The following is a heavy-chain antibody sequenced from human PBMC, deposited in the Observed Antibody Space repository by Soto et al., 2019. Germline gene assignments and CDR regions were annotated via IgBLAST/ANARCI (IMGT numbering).Heavy chain of an antibody. CDR1: GFTFSSYS. D-gene: IGHD6-19*01. V-gene: IGHV3-21*01. Sequence: GGSLRLSCAASGFTFSSYSMNWVRQAPGKGLEWVSSISSSSSYIYYADSVRGRFTISRDNAKNSLYLQMNSLRAEDTAVYYCALTVAGRAFDIWGQGTMVTVSS. CDR3: ALTVAGRAFDI. CDR2: ISSSSSYI. J-gene: IGHJ3*02.